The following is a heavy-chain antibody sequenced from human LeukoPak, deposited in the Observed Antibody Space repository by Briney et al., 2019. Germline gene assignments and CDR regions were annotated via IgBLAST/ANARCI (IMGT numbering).Heavy chain of an antibody. Sequence: SETLSLTCTVSGGSISDSNYFWGWIRQPPGKGLEWIGNIYYSGSISYNPSLKSRVTISVDTSKNQFSLKLSSVTAADTAMYYCARFDRREQGLVFDYWGKGTLVTVSS. D-gene: IGHD6-19*01. CDR2: IYYSGSI. CDR3: ARFDRREQGLVFDY. CDR1: GGSISDSNYF. V-gene: IGHV4-39*01. J-gene: IGHJ4*02.